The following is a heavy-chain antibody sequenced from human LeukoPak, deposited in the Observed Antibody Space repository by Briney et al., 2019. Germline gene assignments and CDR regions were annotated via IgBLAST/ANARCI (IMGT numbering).Heavy chain of an antibody. CDR2: VNHGGTH. V-gene: IGHV4-34*01. CDR3: ARGLALSGVGSRSRWHAFDL. J-gene: IGHJ3*01. D-gene: IGHD3-3*01. CDR1: GGSFSGYY. Sequence: KSSETLSLTCTVSGGSFSGYYWNWIRQSPGKGLEWIGEVNHGGTHNYNPSLKSRVTISTLGSKNQFSLKLRSLSAADTAVYYCARGLALSGVGSRSRWHAFDLWGQGTTLTVSS.